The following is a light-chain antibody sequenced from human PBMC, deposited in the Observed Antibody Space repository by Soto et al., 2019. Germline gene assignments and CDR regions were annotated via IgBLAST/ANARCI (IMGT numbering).Light chain of an antibody. CDR1: STDVGGYNY. V-gene: IGLV2-14*01. J-gene: IGLJ1*01. CDR2: DVS. CDR3: NSYSSSTTLHL. Sequence: QYALTQPASVSGSPGQSITISCTGTSTDVGGYNYVSWYQQHPGKAPKLMISDVSNRPSGVSIRFSGSKSGNTASLTISGLQAEDEADYYCNSYSSSTTLHLFGTGTKVTVL.